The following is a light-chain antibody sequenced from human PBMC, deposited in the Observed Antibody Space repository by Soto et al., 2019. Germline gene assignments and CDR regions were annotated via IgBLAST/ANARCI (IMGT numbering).Light chain of an antibody. J-gene: IGLJ3*02. CDR1: SGDIGSYNL. CDR2: EFD. Sequence: QSALTQPASVSGSLGQSITISCTGTSGDIGSYNLVSWYQQHPGKAPKIVIYEFDKRPSGISTRFTGSKSGNTASLIISGHQAEDGADYYCCSAGTSGVFGGGTKLTVL. CDR3: CSAGTSGV. V-gene: IGLV2-23*02.